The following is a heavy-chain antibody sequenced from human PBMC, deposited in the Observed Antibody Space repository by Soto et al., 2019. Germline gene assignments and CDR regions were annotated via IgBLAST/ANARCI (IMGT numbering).Heavy chain of an antibody. CDR3: ARDGVAAGLYLDN. D-gene: IGHD6-19*01. J-gene: IGHJ4*02. CDR1: VFVFRSYW. CDR2: INQDGSEK. V-gene: IGHV3-7*01. Sequence: GSLRLSCAASVFVFRSYWMSWVRQAPGKGLEWVANINQDGSEKYYVDSVRGRFIISRDNAENSLYLQMNSLRAEDTALYYCARDGVAAGLYLDNWGQGTLVTVSS.